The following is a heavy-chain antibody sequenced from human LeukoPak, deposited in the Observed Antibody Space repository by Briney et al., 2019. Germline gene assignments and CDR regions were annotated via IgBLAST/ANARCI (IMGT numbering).Heavy chain of an antibody. D-gene: IGHD2-2*01. V-gene: IGHV3-23*01. CDR1: GFTFSSYA. Sequence: GGSLRLSCAASGFTFSSYAMSWVRQAPGKGLEWVSAISGSGGGTYYADSVKGRFTISRDNSKNTLYLQMNSLRAEDTAVYYCAKVVREYQLLSNIDYWGQGTLVTVSS. CDR2: ISGSGGGT. J-gene: IGHJ4*02. CDR3: AKVVREYQLLSNIDY.